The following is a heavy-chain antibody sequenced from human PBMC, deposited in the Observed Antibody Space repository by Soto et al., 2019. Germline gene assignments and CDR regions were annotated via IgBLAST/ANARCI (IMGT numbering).Heavy chain of an antibody. CDR1: GFTFNTYW. Sequence: GGSLRLSCAASGFTFNTYWMQWVRQAPGKGLVWVSCIKSDGSYTNYADSVKGRFTISRDNAKNTLFLQMNSLGAEDTAVYYCATGGSGYFTYWGQGT. V-gene: IGHV3-74*01. CDR3: ATGGSGYFTY. D-gene: IGHD3-22*01. CDR2: IKSDGSYT. J-gene: IGHJ4*02.